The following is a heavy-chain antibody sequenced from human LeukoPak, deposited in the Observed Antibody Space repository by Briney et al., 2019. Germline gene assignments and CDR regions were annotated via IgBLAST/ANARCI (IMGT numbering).Heavy chain of an antibody. CDR2: IYYSGST. V-gene: IGHV4-39*01. Sequence: PSETLSLTCTVSGGSISSSSYYWGWIRQPPGKGLEWIGSIYYSGSTYYNPSLKSRVTISVDTSKNQFSLKLSSVTAADTAVHYCARHGYSVVGGWPYYFDYWGQGTLVTVSS. J-gene: IGHJ4*02. CDR1: GGSISSSSYY. CDR3: ARHGYSVVGGWPYYFDY. D-gene: IGHD5/OR15-5a*01.